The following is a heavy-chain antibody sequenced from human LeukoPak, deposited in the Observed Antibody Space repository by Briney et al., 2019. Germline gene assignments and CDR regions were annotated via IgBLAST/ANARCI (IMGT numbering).Heavy chain of an antibody. V-gene: IGHV3-11*01. CDR3: ASMGYYYDSSGYYRY. Sequence: KPSETLSLTCAVYGGSFSDYYMSWIRQAPGKGLEWVSYISSSGSTIYYADSVKGRFTISRDNAKNSLYLQMNSLRAEDTAVYYCASMGYYYDSSGYYRYWGQGTLVTVSS. D-gene: IGHD3-22*01. CDR1: GGSFSDYY. CDR2: ISSSGSTI. J-gene: IGHJ4*02.